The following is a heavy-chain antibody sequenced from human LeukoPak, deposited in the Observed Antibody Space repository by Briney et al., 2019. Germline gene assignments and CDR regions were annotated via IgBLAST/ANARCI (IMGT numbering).Heavy chain of an antibody. D-gene: IGHD6-13*01. CDR1: GASISSYY. Sequence: SETLSLTCTVSGASISSYYWTRIRQPPGKGLEWIGYIYYIGTTNYNPSLKSRVTISVDTSKNQFSLKLSSVSAADTAVYYCARDRGSSWYDYWGQGTLVTVSS. CDR3: ARDRGSSWYDY. CDR2: IYYIGTT. J-gene: IGHJ4*02. V-gene: IGHV4-59*01.